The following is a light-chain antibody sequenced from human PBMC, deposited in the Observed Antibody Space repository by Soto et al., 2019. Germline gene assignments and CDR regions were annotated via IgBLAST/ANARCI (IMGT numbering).Light chain of an antibody. Sequence: EIVLTQSPGTLSLSPGERATLSCRAGQSISSKYLAWYQQKPGQAPRLLLYGASSRATGVPDRFSGSGSETGFTLPISRLEPEDVAVYYCQHPWTFGQGTKVEI. CDR3: QHPWT. CDR2: GAS. J-gene: IGKJ1*01. CDR1: QSISSKY. V-gene: IGKV3-20*01.